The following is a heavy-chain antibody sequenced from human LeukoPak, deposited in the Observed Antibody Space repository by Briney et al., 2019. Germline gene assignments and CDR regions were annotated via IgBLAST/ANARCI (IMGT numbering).Heavy chain of an antibody. CDR2: ISGSGGST. J-gene: IGHJ6*03. CDR1: GFTFNIAW. V-gene: IGHV3-23*01. D-gene: IGHD3-10*01. Sequence: PGGSLRLSCAASGFTFNIAWMSWVRQAPGKGLEWVSVISGSGGSTYYADSVKGRFTISRDNSKNTLYLQMNSLRAEDTAVYYCAKDGGLLWFGELPRTFYYMDVWGKGTTVTVSS. CDR3: AKDGGLLWFGELPRTFYYMDV.